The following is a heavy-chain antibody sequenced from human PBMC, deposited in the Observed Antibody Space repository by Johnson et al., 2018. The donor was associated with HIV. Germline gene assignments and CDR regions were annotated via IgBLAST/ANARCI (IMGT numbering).Heavy chain of an antibody. CDR3: ARDPYYDFLTGPRDAFDI. Sequence: VQLVESGGGLVQPGGSLRLSCAASGFTFSSYAMSWVRQDPGKGMEWVSVIHSGGSTYYADSVKGRFTISRDTSKNTLYLQMNSLRAEDTAVYYCARDPYYDFLTGPRDAFDIWGQGTMVTVSS. J-gene: IGHJ3*02. V-gene: IGHV3-66*01. CDR2: IHSGGST. D-gene: IGHD3-9*01. CDR1: GFTFSSYA.